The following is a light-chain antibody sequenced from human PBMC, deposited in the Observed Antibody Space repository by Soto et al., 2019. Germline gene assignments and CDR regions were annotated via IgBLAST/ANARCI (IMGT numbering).Light chain of an antibody. CDR3: QLYGSSPLYT. CDR2: GAS. J-gene: IGKJ2*01. Sequence: EIVLTQSPGTLSLSPGERVTLSCRASESVSSRYLAWYQQKPGQAPRLLISGASSRANGIPDRFSGSGSGTDFTLHIGRLEPEYFAVYYCQLYGSSPLYTFGQGTKLEIK. V-gene: IGKV3-20*01. CDR1: ESVSSRY.